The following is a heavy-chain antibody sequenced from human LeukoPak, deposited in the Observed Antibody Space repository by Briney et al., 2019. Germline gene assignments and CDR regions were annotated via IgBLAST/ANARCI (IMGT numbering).Heavy chain of an antibody. CDR1: GFTFSTYW. J-gene: IGHJ4*02. CDR2: INPDGSST. Sequence: PGGSLRLSCGASGFTFSTYWMHWVRQAPGKGLVWVSRINPDGSSTGYADSVRGRFTISRDNAKNTLYLQMNSLRAEDTAVYYCTRHFDAATGYWGQGTLVTVSS. V-gene: IGHV3-74*01. CDR3: TRHFDAATGY. D-gene: IGHD3-9*01.